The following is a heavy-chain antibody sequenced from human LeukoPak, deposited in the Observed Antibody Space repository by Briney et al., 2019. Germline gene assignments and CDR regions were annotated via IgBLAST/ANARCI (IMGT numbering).Heavy chain of an antibody. D-gene: IGHD6-19*01. CDR2: IYSGGTI. CDR3: ARLWYSSGWYIDY. Sequence: GGSLRLSCAASGFTVSSNYMSWVRQAPGKGLEWVSVIYSGGTIYYADSVKGRFTISRDSSKNTLYLQMNSLRAEDTAVYYCARLWYSSGWYIDYWGQGTLVTVSS. V-gene: IGHV3-53*01. CDR1: GFTVSSNY. J-gene: IGHJ4*02.